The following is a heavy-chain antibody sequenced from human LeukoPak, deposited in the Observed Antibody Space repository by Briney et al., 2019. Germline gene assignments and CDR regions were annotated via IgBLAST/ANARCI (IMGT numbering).Heavy chain of an antibody. CDR2: IFYSGST. J-gene: IGHJ5*02. V-gene: IGHV4-39*07. CDR1: GGSISTSNYY. D-gene: IGHD3-9*01. CDR3: ARGGPKLRISWLSGTNWFDP. Sequence: SETLSLTCTVSGGSISTSNYYWGWIRQPPGKGLEWIGNIFYSGSTYYSPSLKSRVTISVDKSKNQFSLKLSSVTAADTAVYYCARGGPKLRISWLSGTNWFDPWGQGTLVTVSS.